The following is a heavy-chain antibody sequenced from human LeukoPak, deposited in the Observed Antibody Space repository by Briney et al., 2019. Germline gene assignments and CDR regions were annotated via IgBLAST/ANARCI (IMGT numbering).Heavy chain of an antibody. CDR3: TTDPLRALVGATLNAFDI. J-gene: IGHJ3*02. V-gene: IGHV3-15*01. D-gene: IGHD1-26*01. CDR1: GFTFSNAW. CDR2: IKSKTDGGTT. Sequence: GGSLRLSCAASGFTFSNAWMSWVRQAPGKGLEWVGRIKSKTDGGTTDYAAPVKGRFTISRDDSKNTLYLQMNSLKTEDTAVYYCTTDPLRALVGATLNAFDIWGQGTMVTVSS.